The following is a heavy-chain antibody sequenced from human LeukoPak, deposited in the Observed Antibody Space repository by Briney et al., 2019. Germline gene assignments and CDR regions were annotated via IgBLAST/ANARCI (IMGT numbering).Heavy chain of an antibody. CDR3: ARDVGYSSSPVMDV. J-gene: IGHJ6*03. D-gene: IGHD6-13*01. CDR2: ISYDGSNK. V-gene: IGHV3-30*04. Sequence: PGGSLRLSCAASGFTFSSYAMHWVRQAPGKGLEWVAVISYDGSNKYYADSVKGRFTISRDNSKNTLYLQMNSLRPEDTAVYYCARDVGYSSSPVMDVWGKGTTVTISS. CDR1: GFTFSSYA.